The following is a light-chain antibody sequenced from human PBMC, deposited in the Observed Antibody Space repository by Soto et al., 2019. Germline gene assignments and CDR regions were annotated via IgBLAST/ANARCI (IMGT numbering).Light chain of an antibody. CDR1: QSISTY. V-gene: IGKV1-39*01. CDR2: AAS. J-gene: IGKJ1*01. CDR3: QQTYSRPRT. Sequence: IQMTQSPSSLFASVGDRVTITCRATQSISTYLNWYQQKPGKAPKLLIYAASSLQSGVPSRFSGSGSGTDFTLTISSLQTEDFATFYCQQTYSRPRTFGQGTKVDIK.